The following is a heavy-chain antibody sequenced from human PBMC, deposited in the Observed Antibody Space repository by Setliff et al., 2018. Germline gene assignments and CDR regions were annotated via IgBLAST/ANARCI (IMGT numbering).Heavy chain of an antibody. CDR2: IYHSGSA. D-gene: IGHD3-10*01. Sequence: PSETLSLTCAVYGGSFSGYYWTWIRQPPGKGLEWIGEIYHSGSANYNPSLKSRVTTSVDKSKNQFSLKIYSMTAADTAMYYCARSGDYGSGRLSPWGQGTLVTVSS. J-gene: IGHJ5*02. V-gene: IGHV4-34*01. CDR3: ARSGDYGSGRLSP. CDR1: GGSFSGYY.